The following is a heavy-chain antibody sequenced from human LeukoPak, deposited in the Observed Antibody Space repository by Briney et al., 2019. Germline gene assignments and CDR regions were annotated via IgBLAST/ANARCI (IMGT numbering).Heavy chain of an antibody. J-gene: IGHJ2*01. CDR2: IYNSGNT. V-gene: IGHV4-61*08. CDR3: ARRTVDDWYFDL. D-gene: IGHD4-17*01. CDR1: GGSISSGGYF. Sequence: PSETLSLTCAVSGGSISSGGYFWNWIRQPPGKGLEWIGHIYNSGNTNYNPSLKSRVTLSLDTSKNQFSLKLNSVTAADTAVYYCARRTVDDWYFDLWGRGTLVTVSS.